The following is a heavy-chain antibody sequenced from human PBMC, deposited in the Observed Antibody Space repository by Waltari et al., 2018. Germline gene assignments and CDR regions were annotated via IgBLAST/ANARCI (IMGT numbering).Heavy chain of an antibody. CDR3: ARGRDPGVVGGLSF. D-gene: IGHD1-26*01. Sequence: EVQLLESGGNLIQPGGSLRLSCAASGLTLSAYGMHWVRQAPGKGLEWVSVIYSGGSTKDADSVQGRFIISRENSRNMVYLQMSSLTTEDTAVYYCARGRDPGVVGGLSFWGLGTLVTVSS. J-gene: IGHJ4*02. CDR1: GLTLSAYG. V-gene: IGHV3-23*03. CDR2: IYSGGST.